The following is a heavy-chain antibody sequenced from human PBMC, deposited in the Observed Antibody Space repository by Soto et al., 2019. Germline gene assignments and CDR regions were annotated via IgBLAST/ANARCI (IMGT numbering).Heavy chain of an antibody. D-gene: IGHD3-3*01. J-gene: IGHJ4*03. Sequence: QMQLVQSGAEVKKPGSSVKVSCKASGGTLSSFINYPINWVRQAPGQGLEWMGGIVPNVGTVNYAQKFQGRVTITADKSTGTAYMEVSSLRSEDTARYYCARRDTSGFLRYFDNWGHGTLVTVSS. CDR3: ARRDTSGFLRYFDN. CDR1: GGTLSSFINYP. V-gene: IGHV1-69*06. CDR2: IVPNVGTV.